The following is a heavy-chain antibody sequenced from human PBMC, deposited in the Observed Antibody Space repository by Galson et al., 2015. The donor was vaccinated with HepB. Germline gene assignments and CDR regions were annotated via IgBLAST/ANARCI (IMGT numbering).Heavy chain of an antibody. J-gene: IGHJ6*02. V-gene: IGHV3-30*18. CDR1: GFTFSSYG. Sequence: SLRLSCAASGFTFSSYGMHWVRQAPGKGLEWVAVISYDGSNKYYADSVKGRFTISRDNSKNTLYLQTNSLRAEDTAVYYCAKEANRYSYGYGYYYYYGMDVWGQGTTVTVSS. CDR3: AKEANRYSYGYGYYYYYGMDV. CDR2: ISYDGSNK. D-gene: IGHD5-18*01.